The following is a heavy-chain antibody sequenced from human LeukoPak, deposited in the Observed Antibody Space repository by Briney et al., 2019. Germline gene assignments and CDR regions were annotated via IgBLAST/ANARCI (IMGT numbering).Heavy chain of an antibody. CDR1: GYSFTSYG. J-gene: IGHJ4*02. V-gene: IGHV7-4-1*02. Sequence: GASVKVSCKTTGYSFTSYGFSWVRQAPGQGLEWMGWINTNTGNPTYAQGFTGRFVFSLDTSVSTAYLQISSLKAEDTAVYYCARESRRHTIFGVAGRRPIDYWGQGTLVTVSS. CDR2: INTNTGNP. CDR3: ARESRRHTIFGVAGRRPIDY. D-gene: IGHD3-3*01.